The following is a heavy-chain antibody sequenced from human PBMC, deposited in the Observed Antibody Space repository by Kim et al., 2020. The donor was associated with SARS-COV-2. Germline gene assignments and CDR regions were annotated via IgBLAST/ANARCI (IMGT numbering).Heavy chain of an antibody. CDR3: AKSGTGNSYSYVNY. CDR2: IYSVDSST. Sequence: GGSLRLSCAASGFTFSSYAMSWVRHAPGKGLEWVSVIYSVDSSTYYADSVKGRFTISRDNSKNTLYLQMNSLRAEDAAIYYCAKSGTGNSYSYVNYWGQGTLVTVSS. J-gene: IGHJ4*02. CDR1: GFTFSSYA. D-gene: IGHD5-18*01. V-gene: IGHV3-23*03.